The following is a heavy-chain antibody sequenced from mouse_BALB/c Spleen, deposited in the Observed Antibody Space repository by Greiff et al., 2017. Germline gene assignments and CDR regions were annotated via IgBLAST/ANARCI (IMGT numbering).Heavy chain of an antibody. CDR2: IWGGGST. J-gene: IGHJ4*01. CDR1: GFSLSRYS. D-gene: IGHD2-3*01. CDR3: ARIDGYYEDYAMDY. V-gene: IGHV2-6-4*01. Sequence: VKLMESGPGLVAPSQSLSITCTVSGFSLSRYSVHWVRQPPGKGLEWLGMIWGGGSTDYNSALKSRLSISKDNSKSQVFLKMNSLQTDDTAMYYCARIDGYYEDYAMDYWGQGTSVTVSS.